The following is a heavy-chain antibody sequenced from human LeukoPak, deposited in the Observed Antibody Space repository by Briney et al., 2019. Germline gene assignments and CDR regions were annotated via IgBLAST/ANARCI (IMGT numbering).Heavy chain of an antibody. D-gene: IGHD3-10*01. Sequence: PSETLSLTCAVSGGSISSSNYYWTWIRQPAGKGLEWIGRIYTTGSPSHSPSLKSRVTISVDTSTNQFSLKLTSVSAADTAVYYCARDRGITTARGVPSWFDPRGQGTLVTVSS. CDR3: ARDRGITTARGVPSWFDP. V-gene: IGHV4-61*02. CDR2: IYTTGSP. CDR1: GGSISSSNYY. J-gene: IGHJ5*02.